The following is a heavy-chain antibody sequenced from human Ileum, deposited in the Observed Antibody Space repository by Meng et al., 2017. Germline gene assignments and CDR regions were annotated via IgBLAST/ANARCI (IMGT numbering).Heavy chain of an antibody. CDR1: GGSISNGKW. V-gene: IGHV4-4*02. Sequence: QVQLQESGPGLVEPSGTPSLTCAASGGSISNGKWWSWVRQPPGKGLEWIGEISQSGTTNYYPSLNSRVSISLDKANNHLSLTLTSVTAADTAVYYCATYGSGFTPPLDPWGQGILVTVSS. CDR3: ATYGSGFTPPLDP. J-gene: IGHJ5*02. CDR2: ISQSGTT. D-gene: IGHD3-10*01.